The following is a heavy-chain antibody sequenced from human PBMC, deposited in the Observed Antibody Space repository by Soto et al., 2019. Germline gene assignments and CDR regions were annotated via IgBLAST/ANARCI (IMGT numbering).Heavy chain of an antibody. CDR1: GASISSGDYS. D-gene: IGHD5-12*01. J-gene: IGHJ4*02. CDR2: IHHGGTP. Sequence: PSEILSLTCAVSGASISSGDYSWSWVRQPPGKGLEWIGHIHHGGTPYYKASLKSRVTISQDRSKNQFSLSLSSVTAADTAMYFCARDAYSGFEYFFDSWGQGILVTVSS. V-gene: IGHV4-30-2*01. CDR3: ARDAYSGFEYFFDS.